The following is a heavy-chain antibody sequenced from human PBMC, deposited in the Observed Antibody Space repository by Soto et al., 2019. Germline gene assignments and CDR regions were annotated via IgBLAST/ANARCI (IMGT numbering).Heavy chain of an antibody. Sequence: SETLSLTCTVSGGSISSSSYYWGWIRQPPGKGLKWIGSIYYSRSTNYNHYIKNRVTISVDTSKNQFSLMLSSVTVAVTAVYYCVRNYYDILTGYYSYYYYGMDVWGQGTTVTVSS. J-gene: IGHJ6*02. CDR1: GGSISSSSYY. V-gene: IGHV4-39*01. CDR2: IYYSRST. D-gene: IGHD3-9*01. CDR3: VRNYYDILTGYYSYYYYGMDV.